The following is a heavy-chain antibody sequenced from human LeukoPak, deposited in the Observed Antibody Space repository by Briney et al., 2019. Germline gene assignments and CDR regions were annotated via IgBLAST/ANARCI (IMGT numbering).Heavy chain of an antibody. J-gene: IGHJ5*02. D-gene: IGHD3-22*01. CDR3: ARDYYDISGYSGCFDP. CDR2: ISSSSSYI. V-gene: IGHV3-21*01. CDR1: GFTFSSYS. Sequence: KTGGSLRLSCAASGFTFSSYSMNWVRQAPGKGLEWVSSISSSSSYIYYADSVKGRFTISRDNAKNSLYLQMNSLRAEDTAVYYCARDYYDISGYSGCFDPWGQGTLVTVSS.